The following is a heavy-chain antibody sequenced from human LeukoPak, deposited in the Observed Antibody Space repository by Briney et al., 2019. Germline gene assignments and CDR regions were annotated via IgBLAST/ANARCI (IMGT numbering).Heavy chain of an antibody. CDR3: ARHSGAGELPPGYFFYYGMDV. CDR1: GGTFSSYA. Sequence: SVKVSCKASGGTFSSYAISWVRQAPGQGLEWMGRIIPILGIANYAQKFQGRVTITADESTSTAYMELTSLRSEDTAVYYCARHSGAGELPPGYFFYYGMDVWGQGTTVTVSS. CDR2: IIPILGIA. J-gene: IGHJ6*02. D-gene: IGHD3-10*01. V-gene: IGHV1-69*04.